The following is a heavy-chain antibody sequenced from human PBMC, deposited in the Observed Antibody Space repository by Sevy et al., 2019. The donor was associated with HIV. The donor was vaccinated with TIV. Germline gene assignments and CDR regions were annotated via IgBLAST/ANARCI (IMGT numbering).Heavy chain of an antibody. CDR2: IYSDGTT. CDR3: AKANSPSYDFWSGHAEYFQH. Sequence: GGSLRLSCAASGFTVSSNYMTWVRQAPGKGLEGVSVIYSDGTTYHADSVKDRFTISRDNSKNTLYLQMNSLRAEDTAVYYCAKANSPSYDFWSGHAEYFQHWGQGTLVTVSS. CDR1: GFTVSSNY. V-gene: IGHV3-66*01. D-gene: IGHD3-3*01. J-gene: IGHJ1*01.